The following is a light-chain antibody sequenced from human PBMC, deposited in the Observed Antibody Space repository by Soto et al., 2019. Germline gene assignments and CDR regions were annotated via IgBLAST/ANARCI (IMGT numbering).Light chain of an antibody. CDR2: GAS. V-gene: IGKV3-20*01. CDR1: QSVSVTY. Sequence: EIVLTQSPGTLSLSPGERATLSCRASQSVSVTYLAWYQQKPGQAPRLLIYGASSRATGIPDRFSGSGSGTDFTLTISRLEPEDFAVYYCQHYGSSRTFGQGTKVEIK. CDR3: QHYGSSRT. J-gene: IGKJ1*01.